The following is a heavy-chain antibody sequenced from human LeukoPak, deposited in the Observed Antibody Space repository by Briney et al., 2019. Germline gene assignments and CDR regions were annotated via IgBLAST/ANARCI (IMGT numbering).Heavy chain of an antibody. D-gene: IGHD6-13*01. J-gene: IGHJ4*02. Sequence: PGGSLRLSCAASGFTFSTYWIHWVRHAPGKGLVWVSRINTDGSTTNYADSVKGRFTISRDNSKNTLYLHMNSLRAEDTAVYFCVRETVAAGIYFDYWGQGALVTVSS. CDR2: INTDGSTT. CDR1: GFTFSTYW. CDR3: VRETVAAGIYFDY. V-gene: IGHV3-74*01.